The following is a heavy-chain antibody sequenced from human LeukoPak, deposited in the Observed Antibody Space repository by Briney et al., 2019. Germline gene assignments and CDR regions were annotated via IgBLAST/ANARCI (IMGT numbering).Heavy chain of an antibody. CDR3: ARDWAIVGASAGDY. V-gene: IGHV3-11*01. J-gene: IGHJ4*02. CDR2: ISSSGSTI. CDR1: GFTFSDYY. Sequence: GGSLRFSCAASGFTFSDYYMSWIRQAPGKGLEWVSYISSSGSTIYYADSVKGRFTISRDNAKNSLYLQMNSLGAEDTAVYYCARDWAIVGASAGDYWGQGTLVTVSS. D-gene: IGHD1-26*01.